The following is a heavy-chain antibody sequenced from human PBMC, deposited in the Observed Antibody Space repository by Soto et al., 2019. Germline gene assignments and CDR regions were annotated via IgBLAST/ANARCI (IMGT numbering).Heavy chain of an antibody. V-gene: IGHV1-69*02. CDR1: GGTFSSYT. Sequence: QVQLVQSGAEVKKPGSSVKVSCKASGGTFSSYTISWVRQAPGQGLEWMGRIIPILGIANYAQKFQGRVTISGEKSTSTAYMELSSLRSEDTAVYYCASLSARIAAAGTGTAPISYYYGMDVWGQGTTVTVSS. CDR2: IIPILGIA. CDR3: ASLSARIAAAGTGTAPISYYYGMDV. J-gene: IGHJ6*02. D-gene: IGHD6-13*01.